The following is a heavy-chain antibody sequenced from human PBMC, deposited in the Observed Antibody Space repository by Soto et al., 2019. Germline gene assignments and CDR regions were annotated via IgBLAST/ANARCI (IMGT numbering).Heavy chain of an antibody. J-gene: IGHJ6*02. CDR3: ARTRSFTLGFYYDGMDV. V-gene: IGHV5-51*01. CDR2: IYPGVSDT. D-gene: IGHD6-6*01. Sequence: PGESLKISCQGSGYSFASYWIGWVRQMPGKDLEWMGIIYPGVSDTRYSPSFQGQVTISAGKSLRTAYLQWTSLKASDTALYYCARTRSFTLGFYYDGMDVWGQGTTVTVSS. CDR1: GYSFASYW.